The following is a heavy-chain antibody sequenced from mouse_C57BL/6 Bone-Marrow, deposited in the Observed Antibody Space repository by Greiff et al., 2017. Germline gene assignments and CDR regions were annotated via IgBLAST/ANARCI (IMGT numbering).Heavy chain of an antibody. V-gene: IGHV1-72*01. Sequence: QVQLKQPGAELVKPGASVKLSCKASGYTFTSYWMHWVKQRPGRGLEWIGRIDPNSGGTKYNEKFKSKATLTVDKPSSTAYMQLSSLTSEDSAVYYCAAPAPITTVVADWYFDVWGTGTTVTVSS. CDR2: IDPNSGGT. J-gene: IGHJ1*03. CDR3: AAPAPITTVVADWYFDV. D-gene: IGHD1-1*01. CDR1: GYTFTSYW.